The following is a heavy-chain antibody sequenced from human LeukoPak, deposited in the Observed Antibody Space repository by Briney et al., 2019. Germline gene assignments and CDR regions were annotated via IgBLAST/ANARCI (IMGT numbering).Heavy chain of an antibody. J-gene: IGHJ4*02. D-gene: IGHD4-17*01. V-gene: IGHV1-8*01. CDR2: MNPNSGNT. Sequence: ASVKVSCKASGYTFTSYDINWVRQATGQGLEWMGWMNPNSGNTGYAQKFQGRVTMTRNTSISTAYMELSSLRSEDTAVYYCASADYGDYGDYYFDYWGQGTLVTVSS. CDR1: GYTFTSYD. CDR3: ASADYGDYGDYYFDY.